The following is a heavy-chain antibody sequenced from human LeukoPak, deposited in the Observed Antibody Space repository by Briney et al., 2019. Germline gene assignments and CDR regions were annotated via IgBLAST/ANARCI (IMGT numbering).Heavy chain of an antibody. CDR3: AREFGLITSH. CDR2: ISDNGGST. J-gene: IGHJ1*01. CDR1: GFTFSSYA. D-gene: IGHD3/OR15-3a*01. Sequence: GGSLRLSCAASGFTFSSYAMSWVRQAPGKGLEWVSSISDNGGSTYSADSVKGRFTISRDNSKNTLYLQMNSLRAEDTAVYYCAREFGLITSHWGQGTLVIVSS. V-gene: IGHV3-23*01.